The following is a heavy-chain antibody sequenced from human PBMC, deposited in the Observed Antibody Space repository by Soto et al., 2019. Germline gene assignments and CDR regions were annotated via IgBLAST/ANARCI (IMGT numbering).Heavy chain of an antibody. J-gene: IGHJ4*02. V-gene: IGHV3-23*01. D-gene: IGHD3-3*01. Sequence: PGGSLRLSCAASGFTFSSYAMSWVRQAPGEGLEWVSGISANGGGTYYADSVKGRFTISRDNSKNTLYLGMSSLRAEDTAVYYCAKAVAITKKLIDYWGQGTLVTVSS. CDR1: GFTFSSYA. CDR2: ISANGGGT. CDR3: AKAVAITKKLIDY.